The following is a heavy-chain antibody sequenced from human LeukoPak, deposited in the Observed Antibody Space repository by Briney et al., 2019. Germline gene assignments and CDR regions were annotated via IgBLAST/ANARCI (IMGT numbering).Heavy chain of an antibody. CDR2: IDPSSGDT. CDR1: GYSFTGYY. Sequence: ASVKVSCKTSGYSFTGYYIHWVRQAPGQGPEWMGWIDPSSGDTKYAQKFQVRVTMTRDTSINTAYMELSSLRSDDTAVYYCARFAGYSFGFGAYHWFDPWGQGTLVTVSS. J-gene: IGHJ5*02. D-gene: IGHD5-18*01. V-gene: IGHV1-2*02. CDR3: ARFAGYSFGFGAYHWFDP.